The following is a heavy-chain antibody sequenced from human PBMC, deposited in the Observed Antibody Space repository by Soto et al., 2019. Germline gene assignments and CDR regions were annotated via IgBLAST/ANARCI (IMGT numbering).Heavy chain of an antibody. J-gene: IGHJ2*01. CDR3: ARWLGSPYWYLDL. Sequence: QVQLVESGGGVVQPGRSLRLSCAGSGFTFSGYGMHWVRQAPGKGLEWVAVIWYDGSKKYYVDSVKGRFTISRDNSKSTVDLQMNSLRAEDPALYYCARWLGSPYWYLDLWGRGTLVTVSS. CDR1: GFTFSGYG. CDR2: IWYDGSKK. D-gene: IGHD5-12*01. V-gene: IGHV3-33*01.